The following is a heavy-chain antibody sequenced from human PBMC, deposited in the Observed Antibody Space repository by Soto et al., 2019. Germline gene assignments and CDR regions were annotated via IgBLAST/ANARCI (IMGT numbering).Heavy chain of an antibody. CDR2: LTDSGGT. CDR3: ARARGGVQD. D-gene: IGHD3-10*01. Sequence: SETLSLTCAVYGGSFSGCYWSWIRQPPGKGLEWIGELTDSGGTNYNASLKSRVTISGDMSKNQFSLKLSFVTAADTAMYYCARARGGVQDWGPGTLVTASS. CDR1: GGSFSGCY. V-gene: IGHV4-34*01. J-gene: IGHJ1*01.